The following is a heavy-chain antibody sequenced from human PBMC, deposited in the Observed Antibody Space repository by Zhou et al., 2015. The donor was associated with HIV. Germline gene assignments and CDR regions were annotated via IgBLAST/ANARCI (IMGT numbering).Heavy chain of an antibody. Sequence: QGQLVQSGAEVKTPGSSVKVSCTASGGIFSAYPIGWVRQTPGQGLEWMGGILPLLGTRNYAQNFQGRLTITVDKSTSTTYMELSSLRFEDTAVYYCVRRHSSSAYSYYFDYWGRGNPGRRLL. CDR1: GGIFSAYP. CDR3: VRRHSSSAYSYYFDY. D-gene: IGHD3-22*01. CDR2: ILPLLGTR. V-gene: IGHV1-69*06. J-gene: IGHJ4*02.